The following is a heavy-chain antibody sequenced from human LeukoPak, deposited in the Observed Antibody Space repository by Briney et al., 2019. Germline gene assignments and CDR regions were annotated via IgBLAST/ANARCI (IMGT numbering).Heavy chain of an antibody. CDR3: ARGITAASGVFDY. D-gene: IGHD6-13*01. CDR1: GFTFSSYA. V-gene: IGHV3-48*01. CDR2: IGSSGSNI. Sequence: QSGGSLRLSCAASGFTFSSYAMNWVRQAPGKGLEWVSYIGSSGSNIYYADSVKGRFTISRDNAKNSLYLQVNSLRAEDTAVYYCARGITAASGVFDYWGQGTLVTVSS. J-gene: IGHJ4*02.